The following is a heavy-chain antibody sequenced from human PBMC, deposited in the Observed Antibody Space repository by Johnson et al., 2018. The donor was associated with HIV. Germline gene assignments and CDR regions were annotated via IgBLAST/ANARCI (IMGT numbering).Heavy chain of an antibody. J-gene: IGHJ3*02. CDR2: IGTKGDT. Sequence: VQLVESGGGLVQPGGSLRLSCAASGFTFSNYDMHWVRQVTGKALEWVSTIGTKGDTYYAGSVKGRFIISRENAKNSLYLQMNSLRAEDTAVFHCARGGGSSWSDAFDIWGQGTMVTVSS. D-gene: IGHD6-13*01. CDR1: GFTFSNYD. V-gene: IGHV3-13*01. CDR3: ARGGGSSWSDAFDI.